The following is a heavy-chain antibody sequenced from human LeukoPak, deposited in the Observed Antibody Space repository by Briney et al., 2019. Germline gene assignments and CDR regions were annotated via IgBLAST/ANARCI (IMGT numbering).Heavy chain of an antibody. Sequence: SETLSLTCTVSGGSISSSSYYWGWIRQPPGKGLEWIGSIYYSRSTYYNPSLKSRVTISVDTSKNQFSLRLNSVTAADTAVYYCARSRAFNSGAFDPWGQGSLVTVSS. CDR1: GGSISSSSYY. D-gene: IGHD1-26*01. J-gene: IGHJ5*02. V-gene: IGHV4-39*07. CDR3: ARSRAFNSGAFDP. CDR2: IYYSRST.